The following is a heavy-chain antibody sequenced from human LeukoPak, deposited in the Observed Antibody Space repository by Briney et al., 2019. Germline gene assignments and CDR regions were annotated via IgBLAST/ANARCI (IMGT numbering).Heavy chain of an antibody. CDR3: ATTGYSSGWGPDY. CDR2: IYYSGST. Sequence: SETLSLTCTVSGGSISSSSYYWGWIRQPPGKGLEWIGSIYYSGSTYYNPSLKSRVTISVDTSKNQFSLKLSSVTAADTAVYYRATTGYSSGWGPDYWGQGTLVTVSS. V-gene: IGHV4-39*01. D-gene: IGHD6-19*01. J-gene: IGHJ4*02. CDR1: GGSISSSSYY.